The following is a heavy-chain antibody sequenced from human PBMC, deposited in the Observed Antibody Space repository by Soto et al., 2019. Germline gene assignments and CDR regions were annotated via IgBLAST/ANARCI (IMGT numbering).Heavy chain of an antibody. V-gene: IGHV1-69*06. CDR2: IIPIFGTA. CDR1: GGTFSSYA. Sequence: ASVKVSCKASGGTFSSYAISWVRQAPGQGLEWMGGIIPIFGTANYAQKFQGRVTITADKSTSTAYMELSSLRSEDTAVYYCARARLAAAGDYFDYWGQGTLVTVSS. D-gene: IGHD6-13*01. CDR3: ARARLAAAGDYFDY. J-gene: IGHJ4*02.